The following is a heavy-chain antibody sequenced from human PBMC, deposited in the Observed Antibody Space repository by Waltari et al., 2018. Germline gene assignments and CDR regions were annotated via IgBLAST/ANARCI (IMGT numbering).Heavy chain of an antibody. V-gene: IGHV1-3*01. J-gene: IGHJ2*01. D-gene: IGHD4-17*01. Sequence: QVQLVQSGAEVKKPGASVKVSCKASGYTFTSYAMHWVRQAPGQRLEWMGWINAGNGNTKYSQKFQGRVTITRDTSASTAYMELSSPRSEDTAVYYCARVDYGDYDWYFDLWGRGILVTVSS. CDR1: GYTFTSYA. CDR2: INAGNGNT. CDR3: ARVDYGDYDWYFDL.